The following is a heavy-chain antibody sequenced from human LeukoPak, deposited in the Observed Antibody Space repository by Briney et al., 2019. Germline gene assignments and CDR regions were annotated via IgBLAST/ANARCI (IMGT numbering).Heavy chain of an antibody. CDR3: ARGWGSKGRDFDL. V-gene: IGHV3-21*01. CDR1: GFTFSSYS. Sequence: GGSLRLSCAASGFTFSSYSMNWVRQAPGKGLEWVSSISSSSNYIYYADSVRGRFTICRDNAKNSLYLQMNSVRAEDTAVYYCARGWGSKGRDFDLWGRGTLVTVSS. D-gene: IGHD7-27*01. J-gene: IGHJ2*01. CDR2: ISSSSNYI.